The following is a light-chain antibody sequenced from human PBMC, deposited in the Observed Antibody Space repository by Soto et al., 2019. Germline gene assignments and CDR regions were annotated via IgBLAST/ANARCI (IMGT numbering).Light chain of an antibody. CDR1: QSVSSK. CDR3: QQYNNWPQT. J-gene: IGKJ1*01. Sequence: ETVMTQSPATLSVSPGERATLSCWASQSVSSKLAWYQQKPGQAPRLLIYGASTRATGIPARFSGSGSGTEFTLTISSLQSEDFAVYYCQQYNNWPQTFGQGTKVDIK. V-gene: IGKV3-15*01. CDR2: GAS.